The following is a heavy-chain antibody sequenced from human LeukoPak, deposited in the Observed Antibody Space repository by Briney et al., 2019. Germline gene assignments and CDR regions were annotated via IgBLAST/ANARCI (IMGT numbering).Heavy chain of an antibody. CDR1: GYSFTSYW. Sequence: GESLKISCKGSGYSFTSYWIGWVRQMPGKGLEWMGIIYPGDSDTRYSPSFQGQVTISADKSISTAYLQWSSLKASDTAMYYCARHYHPPATKKAYCGGDCYSSWYYFDYWGQGTLVTVSS. V-gene: IGHV5-51*01. D-gene: IGHD2-21*02. J-gene: IGHJ4*02. CDR3: ARHYHPPATKKAYCGGDCYSSWYYFDY. CDR2: IYPGDSDT.